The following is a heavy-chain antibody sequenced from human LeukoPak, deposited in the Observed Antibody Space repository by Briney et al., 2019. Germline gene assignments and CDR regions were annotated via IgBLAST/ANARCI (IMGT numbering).Heavy chain of an antibody. CDR2: IHTSGST. J-gene: IGHJ4*02. Sequence: SETLSLTCTVSGGSISSYYWSWIRQPAGKGLEWIGRIHTSGSTNYNPSLKSRVTMSVDTSKNQFSLKVTSVTTADTAVYYCARAWQWLPLDSWGQGTLVTVSS. D-gene: IGHD6-19*01. CDR3: ARAWQWLPLDS. V-gene: IGHV4-4*07. CDR1: GGSISSYY.